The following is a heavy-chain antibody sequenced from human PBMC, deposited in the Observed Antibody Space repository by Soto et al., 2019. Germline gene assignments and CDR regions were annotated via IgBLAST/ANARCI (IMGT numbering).Heavy chain of an antibody. J-gene: IGHJ6*02. CDR2: IVVGSGNT. CDR3: ARTPDYGGNSHYYYGMDV. D-gene: IGHD4-17*01. Sequence: GASVKVSCKASGFTFTNSAVQWVRQARGQRLEWIGWIVVGSGNTNYAQKFQERVTITRDMSTSTAYMELSSLRSEDTAVYYCARTPDYGGNSHYYYGMDVWGQGTTVTVSS. CDR1: GFTFTNSA. V-gene: IGHV1-58*01.